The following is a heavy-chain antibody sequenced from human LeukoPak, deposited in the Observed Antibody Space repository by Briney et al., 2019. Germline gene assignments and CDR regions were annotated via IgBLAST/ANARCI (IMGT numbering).Heavy chain of an antibody. V-gene: IGHV3-7*01. J-gene: IGHJ4*02. CDR2: IMQDGGEK. Sequence: GGSLRLSCAASTFTLSNYWLSWVRQSPGKGPEWVANIMQDGGEKLYADSVRGRFTMSRDIATKTVYMEMNSLRAEDTAVYYCARDRPWGYFDDWGQGTLVTVSS. CDR3: ARDRPWGYFDD. CDR1: TFTLSNYW. D-gene: IGHD3-16*01.